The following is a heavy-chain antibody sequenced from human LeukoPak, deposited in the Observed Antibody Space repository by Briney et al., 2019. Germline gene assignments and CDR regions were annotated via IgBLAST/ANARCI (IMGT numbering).Heavy chain of an antibody. V-gene: IGHV1-18*01. CDR3: ARDSRPYYPCSGSYYKTGGFDY. Sequence: ASVKVSCKASGDSFSSYALSWVRQAPGQGLEWMGWISAFIGIKTYAERLQDRVTITADEDTSTVYMEMSSLRSEDTALYYCARDSRPYYPCSGSYYKTGGFDYWGQGTGVTVSS. CDR1: GDSFSSYA. CDR2: ISAFIGIK. J-gene: IGHJ4*02. D-gene: IGHD3-10*01.